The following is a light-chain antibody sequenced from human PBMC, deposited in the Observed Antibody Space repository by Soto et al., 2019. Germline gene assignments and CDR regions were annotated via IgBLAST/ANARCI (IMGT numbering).Light chain of an antibody. CDR2: KAS. J-gene: IGKJ4*01. CDR1: QSISNW. Sequence: DIQMTQSPSTLSAFVGDRVTITCRASQSISNWLAWYQQKPGKAPNLLIYKASSLESGVPSRFSGSGSGTEFTLTISSLQPDDFATYYCQQYNSYSPLTFGGGTKVESK. V-gene: IGKV1-5*03. CDR3: QQYNSYSPLT.